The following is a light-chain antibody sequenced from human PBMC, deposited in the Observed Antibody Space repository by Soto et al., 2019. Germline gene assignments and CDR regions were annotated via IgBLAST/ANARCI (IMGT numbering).Light chain of an antibody. CDR3: QQRSDGFT. Sequence: EIVLTQSPATLSLSPGERATLSCRASQSVSSYLAWYQQRPGQAPRLLINDASNRATGIPARFSGSGSGTDFTLTISSLEPEDCAVYYCQQRSDGFTFGPGTKVDI. J-gene: IGKJ3*01. CDR2: DAS. V-gene: IGKV3-11*01. CDR1: QSVSSY.